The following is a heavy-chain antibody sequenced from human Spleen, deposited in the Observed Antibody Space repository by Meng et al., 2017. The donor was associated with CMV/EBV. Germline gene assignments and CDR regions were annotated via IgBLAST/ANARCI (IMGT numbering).Heavy chain of an antibody. CDR1: GGSISSSSYY. V-gene: IGHV4-39*01. CDR2: IYYSGST. CDR3: ARLSLNGYNYDY. Sequence: SETLSLTCTVSGGSISSSSYYWGWIRQPPGKGLEWIGSIYYSGSTYYNPSLKSRFTMSVDTSKNQFSLNLNSVTAADTAVYYCARLSLNGYNYDYWGQGTLVTVSS. J-gene: IGHJ4*02. D-gene: IGHD5-24*01.